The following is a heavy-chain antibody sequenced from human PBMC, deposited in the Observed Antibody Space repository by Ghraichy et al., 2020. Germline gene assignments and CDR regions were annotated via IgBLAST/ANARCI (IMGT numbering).Heavy chain of an antibody. J-gene: IGHJ4*02. CDR3: AKRRPYCSSTSCAKQDYFDY. V-gene: IGHV3-23*01. CDR2: ISGSGGST. Sequence: GGSLRLSCAASGFTFSSYAMSWVRQAPGKGLEWVSAISGSGGSTYYADSVKGRFTISRDNSKNTLYLQMNSLRAEDTAVYYCAKRRPYCSSTSCAKQDYFDYWGQGTLVTVSS. CDR1: GFTFSSYA. D-gene: IGHD2-2*01.